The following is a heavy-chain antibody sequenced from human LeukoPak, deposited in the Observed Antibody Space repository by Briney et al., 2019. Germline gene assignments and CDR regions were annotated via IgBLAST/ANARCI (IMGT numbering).Heavy chain of an antibody. CDR1: GFTFSSYA. J-gene: IGHJ4*02. V-gene: IGHV3-30*04. CDR3: ARGGDRGGFDY. CDR2: ISYDGSNK. Sequence: PGGSLRLSCAASGFTFSSYAMHWVRQASGKGLVWVAVISYDGSNKYYADSVKGRFTISRDNSKNTLYLQMNSLRAEDTAVYYCARGGDRGGFDYWGQGTLVTVSS. D-gene: IGHD4-17*01.